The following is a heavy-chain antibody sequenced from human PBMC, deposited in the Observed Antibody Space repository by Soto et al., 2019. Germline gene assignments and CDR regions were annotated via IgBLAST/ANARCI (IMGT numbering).Heavy chain of an antibody. D-gene: IGHD2-15*01. CDR3: ARDQGYCSGGSCYGENYYYYGMDV. J-gene: IGHJ6*02. V-gene: IGHV4-30-4*01. CDR2: IYYSGST. CDR1: GGSISSGDYY. Sequence: SETLSLTCTVSGGSISSGDYYWSWIRQPPWKGLEWIGYIYYSGSTYYNPSLKSRVTISVDTSKNQFSLKLSSVTAADTAVYYCARDQGYCSGGSCYGENYYYYGMDVWGQGXTVTVPS.